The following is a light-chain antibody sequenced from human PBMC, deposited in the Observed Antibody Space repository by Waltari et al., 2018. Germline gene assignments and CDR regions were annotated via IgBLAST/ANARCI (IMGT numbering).Light chain of an antibody. V-gene: IGKV3-15*01. Sequence: EIVMTQSPAPLSVSPGERATLSCRASQSVSTYLAWYQQKPGQGPRLLIYGASTRATGIPARFSGSGSGTEFTLTISSMQSEDFAVYYCHQYNSWPRGTFGQGTKVEIK. J-gene: IGKJ1*01. CDR3: HQYNSWPRGT. CDR2: GAS. CDR1: QSVSTY.